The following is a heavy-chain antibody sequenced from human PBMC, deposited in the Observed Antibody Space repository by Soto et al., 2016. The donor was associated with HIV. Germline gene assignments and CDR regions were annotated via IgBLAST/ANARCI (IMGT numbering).Heavy chain of an antibody. D-gene: IGHD6-19*01. J-gene: IGHJ6*02. V-gene: IGHV3-73*01. CDR2: IRSKANSYAT. CDR3: TRQPHRAFAPIAVPGTGGYYGMDV. CDR1: GFTFSGSA. Sequence: EVQLVESGGGLVQPGGSLKLSCAASGFTFSGSAMHWVRQASGKGLEWVGRIRSKANSYATAYAASVKGRSSISRDDSKNTAYLQMNSLKTEDTAVYYCTRQPHRAFAPIAVPGTGGYYGMDVWGQGTTVTVSS.